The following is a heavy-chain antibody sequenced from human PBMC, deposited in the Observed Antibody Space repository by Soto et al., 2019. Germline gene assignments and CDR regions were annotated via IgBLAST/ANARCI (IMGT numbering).Heavy chain of an antibody. CDR1: GFTFSSYS. Sequence: EVQLVESGGGLVKPGGSLRLSCAASGFTFSSYSMNWVRLAPGKGLEWVSSISSSSSYIYYADSVKGRFTISRDNAKNSLYLQMNSLRAEDTAVYYCARDGFIAAAGTPDYWGQGTLVTVSS. J-gene: IGHJ4*02. V-gene: IGHV3-21*01. CDR3: ARDGFIAAAGTPDY. D-gene: IGHD6-13*01. CDR2: ISSSSSYI.